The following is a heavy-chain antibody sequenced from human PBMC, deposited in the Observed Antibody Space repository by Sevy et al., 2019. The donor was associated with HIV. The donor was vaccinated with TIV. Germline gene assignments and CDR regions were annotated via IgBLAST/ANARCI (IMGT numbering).Heavy chain of an antibody. CDR2: ISGSGGKI. D-gene: IGHD3-10*01. CDR1: GFIFDNYA. V-gene: IGHV3-23*01. CDR3: AKDGYSSIYYGELDY. Sequence: GGSLRLSCAASGFIFDNYAMNWVRQAPGKGLEWVSAISGSGGKIYYAESVKGRFTISRDNSRKILYLQMKNLKPEDTGVYYCAKDGYSSIYYGELDYCGQGTPVTVSS. J-gene: IGHJ4*02.